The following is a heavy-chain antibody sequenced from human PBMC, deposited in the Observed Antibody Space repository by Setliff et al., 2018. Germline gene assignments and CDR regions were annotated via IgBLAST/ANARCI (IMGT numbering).Heavy chain of an antibody. CDR1: GGTFRTDG. J-gene: IGHJ4*02. Sequence: ASVKVSCKASGGTFRTDGFSWVRQAPGQGLEWMGRIIPVFGTANYAQKFRGRVTITADEVARTAYMELSTLRPEDTAVYYCAKGDTPMSPFLISGWGPGTLVTVSS. D-gene: IGHD5-18*01. CDR2: IIPVFGTA. CDR3: AKGDTPMSPFLISG. V-gene: IGHV1-69*13.